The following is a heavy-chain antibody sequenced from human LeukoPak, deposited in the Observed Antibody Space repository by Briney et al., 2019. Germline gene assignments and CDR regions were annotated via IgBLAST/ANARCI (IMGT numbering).Heavy chain of an antibody. Sequence: PGGSLRLSCAGSGFTFGTYWMRWVRQAPGKGLEWVATIKEDGREKWYVDSVKGRFTISRDNAKNSLYLQMNSLRAEDTAVYFCARDWLRANGYWGRGTLVTVSS. J-gene: IGHJ4*02. CDR3: ARDWLRANGY. V-gene: IGHV3-7*04. CDR2: IKEDGREK. D-gene: IGHD5-12*01. CDR1: GFTFGTYW.